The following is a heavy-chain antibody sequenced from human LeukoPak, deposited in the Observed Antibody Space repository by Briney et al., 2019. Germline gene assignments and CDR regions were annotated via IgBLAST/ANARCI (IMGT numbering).Heavy chain of an antibody. D-gene: IGHD2-2*01. CDR2: INPNSGGT. Sequence: GASVKVSCKASGYTFTGYYMHWVRQAPGQGLEWMGWINPNSGGTNYAQKFQGRVTMTRDTSISTAYMELSRLRSDDTAVYYCAREEGYCSSTSCSAPFDYWGQGALVTVS. V-gene: IGHV1-2*02. CDR3: AREEGYCSSTSCSAPFDY. J-gene: IGHJ4*02. CDR1: GYTFTGYY.